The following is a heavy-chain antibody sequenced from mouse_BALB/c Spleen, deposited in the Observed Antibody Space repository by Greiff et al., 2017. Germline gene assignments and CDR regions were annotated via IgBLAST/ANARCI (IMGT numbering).Heavy chain of an antibody. CDR2: ISSGSSTI. CDR3: AREALYGSSPHYYAMDY. Sequence: EVQGVESGGGLVQPGGSRKLSCAASGFTFSSFGMHWVRQAPEKGLEWVAYISSGSSTIYYADTVKGRFTISRDNPKNTLFLQMTSLRSEDTAMYYCAREALYGSSPHYYAMDYWGQGTSVTVSS. D-gene: IGHD1-1*01. V-gene: IGHV5-17*02. CDR1: GFTFSSFG. J-gene: IGHJ4*01.